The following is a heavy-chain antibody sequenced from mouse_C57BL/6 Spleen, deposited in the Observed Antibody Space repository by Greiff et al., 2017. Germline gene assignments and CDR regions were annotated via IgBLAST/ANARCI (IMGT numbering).Heavy chain of an antibody. D-gene: IGHD1-1*01. Sequence: VQLQQPGAELVRPGTSVKLSCKASGYTFTSYWMHWVKQRPGQGLEWIGVIDPSDSYTNYNQKFKGKATLTVDTSSSTAYMQLSSLTSEDSAVYYCAHITRRFAYWGQGTLLTVSA. J-gene: IGHJ3*01. CDR1: GYTFTSYW. V-gene: IGHV1-59*01. CDR3: AHITRRFAY. CDR2: IDPSDSYT.